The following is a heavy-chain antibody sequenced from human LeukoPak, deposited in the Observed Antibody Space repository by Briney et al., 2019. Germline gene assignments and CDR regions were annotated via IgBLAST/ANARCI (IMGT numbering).Heavy chain of an antibody. CDR1: GFIFSSYS. Sequence: GGSLRLSCAASGFIFSSYSMNWVRQAPGKGLEWVSYISSSSSSIYYADAVKGRFTISRDNAKNSLYPQMNSLRAEDTAVYYCARVYRRYFDYWGQGTLVTVSS. J-gene: IGHJ4*02. CDR2: ISSSSSSI. V-gene: IGHV3-48*01. CDR3: ARVYRRYFDY. D-gene: IGHD1-14*01.